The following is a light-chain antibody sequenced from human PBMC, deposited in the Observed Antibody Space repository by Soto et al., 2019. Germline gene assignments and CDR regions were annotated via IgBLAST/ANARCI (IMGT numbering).Light chain of an antibody. CDR1: RSNIGRNT. CDR3: AAWDDSLNGVV. V-gene: IGLV1-44*01. Sequence: QSVLTQPPSASGTPGQRVTISCSGSRSNIGRNTVNWFQQLPGTAPKPLIYSNNQRPSGVPDRFSGSKSGTSASLAISGLQSEDEADYYCAAWDDSLNGVVFGGGTKLTVL. J-gene: IGLJ2*01. CDR2: SNN.